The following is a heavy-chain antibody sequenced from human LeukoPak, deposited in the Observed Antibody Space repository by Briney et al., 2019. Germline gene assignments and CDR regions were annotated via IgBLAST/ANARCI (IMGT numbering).Heavy chain of an antibody. CDR3: ARGYCGGDCYYYYYGMDV. Sequence: GASVKVSCRASGYTFTSHYIHWVRQAPGQGLEWMGGIIPIFGTANYAQKFQGRVTITADESTSTAYMELSSLRSEDTAVYYCARGYCGGDCYYYYYGMDVWGQGTTVTVSS. D-gene: IGHD2-21*02. J-gene: IGHJ6*02. V-gene: IGHV1-69*13. CDR2: IIPIFGTA. CDR1: GYTFTSHY.